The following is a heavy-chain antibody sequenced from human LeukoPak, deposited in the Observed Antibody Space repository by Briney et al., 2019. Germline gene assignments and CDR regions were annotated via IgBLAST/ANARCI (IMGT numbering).Heavy chain of an antibody. J-gene: IGHJ4*02. CDR2: INSDGSST. Sequence: PGGSLRLSCAASGFTFSSYWMHWVRQAPGKGLVRVSRINSDGSSTSYADSVKGRITISRDNAKNTLYLQMNSLRAEDTAVYYCARGQYCSSTSCYSFDYWGQGTLVTVSS. D-gene: IGHD2-2*02. V-gene: IGHV3-74*01. CDR1: GFTFSSYW. CDR3: ARGQYCSSTSCYSFDY.